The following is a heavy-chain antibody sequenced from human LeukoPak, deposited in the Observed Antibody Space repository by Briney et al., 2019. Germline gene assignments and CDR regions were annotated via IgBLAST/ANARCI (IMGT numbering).Heavy chain of an antibody. J-gene: IGHJ5*02. CDR1: VDSVSRSDSY. V-gene: IGHV4-39*01. Sequence: SSDTLSLTCSVSVDSVSRSDSYWDWIRQPPGKGLEWIGTSYYSGRTYYSASLKIRGTMSVVPCNNQYSLNLRSVTAADTALYYCARGGVIDFWSAHPAGPNWFDPWGQGTLVTVPS. CDR2: SYYSGRT. CDR3: ARGGVIDFWSAHPAGPNWFDP. D-gene: IGHD3-3*01.